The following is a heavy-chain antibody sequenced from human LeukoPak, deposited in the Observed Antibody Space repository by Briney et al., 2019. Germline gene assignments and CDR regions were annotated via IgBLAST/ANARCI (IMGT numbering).Heavy chain of an antibody. Sequence: SVKVTCKASVGIFNSSAISWVRRAPGQGLDWMGRIIPVFDTEEYAHKFQGRLTIVADMSTSTVFMDMSDLNSDDTAVYYCVRDKRWLLPEEGAFDIWGPGTMVTVSS. CDR2: IIPVFDTE. CDR3: VRDKRWLLPEEGAFDI. V-gene: IGHV1-69*06. D-gene: IGHD2-15*01. J-gene: IGHJ3*02. CDR1: VGIFNSSA.